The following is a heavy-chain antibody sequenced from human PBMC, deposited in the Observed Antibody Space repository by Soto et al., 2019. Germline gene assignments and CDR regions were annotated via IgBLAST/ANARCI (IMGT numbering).Heavy chain of an antibody. CDR3: ARERNPAAEDYSLDY. CDR2: MNHNSGNT. Sequence: QVQLVQSGAEVKKPGASVKVSCKASGYTFTSYDINWVRQATGQGPEWMGWMNHNSGNTGYAQKFQGRVNMTRNNSIRTAYMELSSLRSEDTAVYYCARERNPAAEDYSLDYWGQGTMVTVSA. CDR1: GYTFTSYD. V-gene: IGHV1-8*01. J-gene: IGHJ4*02. D-gene: IGHD4-4*01.